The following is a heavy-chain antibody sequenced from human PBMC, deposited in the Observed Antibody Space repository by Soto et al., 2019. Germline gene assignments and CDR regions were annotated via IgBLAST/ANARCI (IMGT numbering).Heavy chain of an antibody. J-gene: IGHJ4*02. CDR2: IDPSDSYT. V-gene: IGHV5-10-1*01. CDR3: ARLQAAAGDNDLTFDY. CDR1: GYSFTSYW. D-gene: IGHD6-13*01. Sequence: GESLKLSCKGSGYSFTSYWLSWVRQMRGNGLEWMGRIDPSDSYTNYSPSFQGHVTISADKSISTAYLQWSSLKASDTAMYYCARLQAAAGDNDLTFDYWGQGTLVTVSS.